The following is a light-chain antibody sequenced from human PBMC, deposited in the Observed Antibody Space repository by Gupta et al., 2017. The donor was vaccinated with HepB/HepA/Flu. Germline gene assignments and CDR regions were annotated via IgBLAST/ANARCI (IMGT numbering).Light chain of an antibody. CDR1: SYDVGYNS. V-gene: IGLV2-11*01. Sequence: QSALTQPRSVSGSPGQSVIISCTGTSYDVGYNSVTWYQQNPGKAPKLMISNVNKRPSGVPDRFSGSRSGNTASLTISGLQAEDEADYYCCSYAGYYTWVFGEGTKLTVL. CDR3: CSYAGYYTWV. J-gene: IGLJ3*02. CDR2: NVN.